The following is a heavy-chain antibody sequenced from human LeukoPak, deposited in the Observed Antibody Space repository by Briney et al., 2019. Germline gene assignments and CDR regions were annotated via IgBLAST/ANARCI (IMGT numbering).Heavy chain of an antibody. CDR2: ISGSGGST. V-gene: IGHV3-23*01. Sequence: GGSLRLSCAASGFTFSSYAMSWVRQAPGKGLEWVSAISGSGGSTYYADSVKGRFTISRDNAKNSLYLQMNSLRAEDTAVYYCARDLEAVAGNYYYYGMDVWGQGTTVTVSS. CDR1: GFTFSSYA. CDR3: ARDLEAVAGNYYYYGMDV. J-gene: IGHJ6*02. D-gene: IGHD6-19*01.